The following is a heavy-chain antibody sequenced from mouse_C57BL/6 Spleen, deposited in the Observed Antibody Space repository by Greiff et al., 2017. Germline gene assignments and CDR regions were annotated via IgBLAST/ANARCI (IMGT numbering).Heavy chain of an antibody. Sequence: QVQLQQPGAELVKPGASVKLSCKASGYTFTSYWMQWVKQRPGQGLEWIGEIDPSDSYTNYNQKFKGKATLTVDTSSSTAYMQLSSLTSEDSAVYYCARFLYSNYWYFDVWGTGTTVTVSS. D-gene: IGHD2-5*01. V-gene: IGHV1-50*01. CDR1: GYTFTSYW. CDR3: ARFLYSNYWYFDV. CDR2: IDPSDSYT. J-gene: IGHJ1*03.